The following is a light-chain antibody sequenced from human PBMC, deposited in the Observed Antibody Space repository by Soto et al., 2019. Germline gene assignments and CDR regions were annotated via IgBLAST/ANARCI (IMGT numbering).Light chain of an antibody. Sequence: DIQMTQSPSTLSASIGDRVTIACRASQTISSYLAWYQQKPGKAPKLLISEASSLETGVPSRFSGIGSVTEFTRTISSMQPDDFATYNCQQYKSNSRTVGQAKKVDIK. CDR2: EAS. J-gene: IGKJ1*01. V-gene: IGKV1-5*03. CDR1: QTISSY. CDR3: QQYKSNSRT.